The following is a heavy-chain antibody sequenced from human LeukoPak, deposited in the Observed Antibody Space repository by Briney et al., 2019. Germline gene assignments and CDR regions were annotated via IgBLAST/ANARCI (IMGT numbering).Heavy chain of an antibody. V-gene: IGHV1-2*02. Sequence: ASVTVSCKASGYTFTGYYMHWVRQAPGQGLEWMGWINPNSGGTNYAQKFQGRVTITADKSTSTAYMELSSLRSEDTAVYYCAREYYDILLAYYFDYWGQGTLVTVSS. CDR3: AREYYDILLAYYFDY. J-gene: IGHJ4*02. D-gene: IGHD3-9*01. CDR1: GYTFTGYY. CDR2: INPNSGGT.